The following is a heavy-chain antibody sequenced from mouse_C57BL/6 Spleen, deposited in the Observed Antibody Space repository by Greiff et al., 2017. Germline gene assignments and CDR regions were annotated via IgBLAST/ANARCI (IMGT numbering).Heavy chain of an antibody. D-gene: IGHD2-3*01. V-gene: IGHV1-64*01. J-gene: IGHJ3*01. CDR1: GYTFTSYW. Sequence: QVQLKQPGAELVKPGASVKLSCKASGYTFTSYWMHWVKQRPGQGLEWIGMIHPNSGSTNYNEKFKSKATLTVDKSSSTAYMQLSSLTSEDSAVYYCARDGGWLLLGAYWGQGALVTVSA. CDR3: ARDGGWLLLGAY. CDR2: IHPNSGST.